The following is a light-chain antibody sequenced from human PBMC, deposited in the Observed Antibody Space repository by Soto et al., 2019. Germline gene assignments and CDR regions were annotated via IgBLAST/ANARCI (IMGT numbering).Light chain of an antibody. V-gene: IGKV1-39*01. CDR3: QQSYKMPS. J-gene: IGKJ5*01. CDR1: RNVSIY. Sequence: EIPLTQSPSSLAASVGDRLTLTCRASRNVSIYLNWYQHKPGKGPTLLIHATSNLQIGVPSRFSGSGSGTEFTLTISSLEPEDCGTYYCQQSYKMPSFGQGTRLVSK. CDR2: ATS.